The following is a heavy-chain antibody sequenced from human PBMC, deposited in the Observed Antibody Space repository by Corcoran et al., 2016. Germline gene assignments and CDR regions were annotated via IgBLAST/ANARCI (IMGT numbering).Heavy chain of an antibody. CDR1: GFTFSNFW. CDR3: TASTVAGAFDL. CDR2: LISKADGGTT. V-gene: IGHV3-15*01. J-gene: IGHJ3*01. D-gene: IGHD6-19*01. Sequence: EVQLVESGGGLVKPGESLTLSCAPSGFTFSNFWMSWVRQAPGKGLEWVGRLISKADGGTTDYTAPAKGRFTISGDDSQNTLYLQMNSLTTEDTAVYYCTASTVAGAFDLWGQGTMVTGSS.